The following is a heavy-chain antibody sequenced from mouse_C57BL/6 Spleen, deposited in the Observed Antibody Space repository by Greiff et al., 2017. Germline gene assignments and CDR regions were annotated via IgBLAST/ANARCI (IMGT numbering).Heavy chain of an antibody. CDR3: ARYEGLRGAMDY. CDR1: GYTFTSYW. Sequence: VQLQQPGAELVKPGASVKLSCKASGYTFTSYWMQWVKQRPGQGLEWIGEIDPSDSYTNYNQKFKGKATLTVDTSSSTAYMQLSSLTSEDSAVYYCARYEGLRGAMDYWGQGTSDTVSS. J-gene: IGHJ4*01. CDR2: IDPSDSYT. V-gene: IGHV1-50*01. D-gene: IGHD2-4*01.